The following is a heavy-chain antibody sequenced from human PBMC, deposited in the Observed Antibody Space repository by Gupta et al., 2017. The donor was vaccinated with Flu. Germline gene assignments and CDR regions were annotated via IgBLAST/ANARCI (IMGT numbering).Heavy chain of an antibody. J-gene: IGHJ5*02. V-gene: IGHV3-23*01. CDR2: ISGGGGST. Sequence: QAAGKGLEWVSGISGGGGSTYYADSVKGRFTISRDNSKNTLYLQVNSLRAEDTAFYYCAKSQTGTTRGWFDPWGQGTLVTVSS. D-gene: IGHD1-1*01. CDR3: AKSQTGTTRGWFDP.